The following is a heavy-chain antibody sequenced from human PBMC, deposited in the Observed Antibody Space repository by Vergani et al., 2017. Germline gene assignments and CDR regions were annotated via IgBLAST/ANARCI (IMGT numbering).Heavy chain of an antibody. J-gene: IGHJ6*02. CDR1: GYTFTGYY. CDR2: INPSGGST. CDR3: AAGVAYGDYANPNYGMDV. Sequence: QVQLVQSGAEVKKPGASAKVSCKASGYTFTGYYMHWVRQAPGQGLEWMGIINPSGGSTSYAQKFQGRVTMTRDTSTSTVYMELSSLRSEDTAVYYCAAGVAYGDYANPNYGMDVWGQGTTVTVSS. D-gene: IGHD4-17*01. V-gene: IGHV1-46*01.